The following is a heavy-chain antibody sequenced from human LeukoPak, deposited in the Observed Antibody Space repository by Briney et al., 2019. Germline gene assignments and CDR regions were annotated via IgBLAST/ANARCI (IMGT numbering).Heavy chain of an antibody. CDR1: GFTFSDWY. CDR2: ISTSSDT. V-gene: IGHV3-11*06. CDR3: ARGHYEMEV. Sequence: GGSLRLSCAASGFTFSDWYMSWIRQSPGKGLEWVSYISTSSDTNYADSVKGRFTNSRDNAKNSMYLQMNGLRAEDTAVYYCARGHYEMEVWGQGTTVTVSS. J-gene: IGHJ6*02.